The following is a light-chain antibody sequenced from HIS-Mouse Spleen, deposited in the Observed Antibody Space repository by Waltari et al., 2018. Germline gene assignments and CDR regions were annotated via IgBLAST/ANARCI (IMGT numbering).Light chain of an antibody. Sequence: QSALTQPASVSGSPGQSITFPCTGTSSDVGGYNDVPGYHQPPGKAPKLMIYDVSNRPSGVSNRFSGSKSGNTASLTISGLQAEDEADYYCSSYTSSSTYVFGTGTKVTVL. J-gene: IGLJ1*01. CDR3: SSYTSSSTYV. CDR1: SSDVGGYND. CDR2: DVS. V-gene: IGLV2-14*03.